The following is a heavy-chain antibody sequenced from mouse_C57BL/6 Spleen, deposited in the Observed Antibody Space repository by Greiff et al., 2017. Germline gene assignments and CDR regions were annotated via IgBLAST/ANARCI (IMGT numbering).Heavy chain of an antibody. D-gene: IGHD2-3*01. CDR1: GYTFTSYW. J-gene: IGHJ2*01. Sequence: QVQLQQPGAELVRPGSSVKLSCKASGYTFTSYWMHWVKQRPIQGLEWIGNINPSDSETHYNQKFKDKATLTVDKSSSTAYMQLSSLTSEDSAVYYCGREGVYDGYYVGYWGQGTTLTVSA. CDR3: GREGVYDGYYVGY. CDR2: INPSDSET. V-gene: IGHV1-52*01.